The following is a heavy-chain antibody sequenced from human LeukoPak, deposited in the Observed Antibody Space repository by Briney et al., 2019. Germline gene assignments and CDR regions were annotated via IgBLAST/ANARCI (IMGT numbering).Heavy chain of an antibody. V-gene: IGHV3-7*01. CDR1: GFTFSSYW. D-gene: IGHD3-10*01. CDR3: ASAVVRGVKRQQLPDY. Sequence: GGSLRLSCAASGFTFSSYWMSWVRQAPGKGLEWVANIKQDGSEKYYVDSVKGRFTISRDNAKNSLYLQMNSLRAEDTAVYYCASAVVRGVKRQQLPDYWGQGTLVTVSS. CDR2: IKQDGSEK. J-gene: IGHJ4*02.